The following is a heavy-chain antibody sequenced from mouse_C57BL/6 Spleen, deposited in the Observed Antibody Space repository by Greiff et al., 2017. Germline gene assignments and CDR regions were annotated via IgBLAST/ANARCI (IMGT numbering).Heavy chain of an antibody. Sequence: VQLQQSGPELVKPGASVKISCKASGYAFSSSWMHWVKQRPGTGLEWIGRIYPGDGDTNYNGKFKGKATLTADKSSSTAYMQLSSLTSEDSAVYFCLTGDYFDYWGQGTTLTVSS. V-gene: IGHV1-82*01. D-gene: IGHD4-1*01. J-gene: IGHJ2*01. CDR3: LTGDYFDY. CDR2: IYPGDGDT. CDR1: GYAFSSSW.